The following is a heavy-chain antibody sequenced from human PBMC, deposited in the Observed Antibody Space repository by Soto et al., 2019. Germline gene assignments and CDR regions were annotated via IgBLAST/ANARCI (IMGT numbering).Heavy chain of an antibody. CDR3: ARGSNYYDSTGYLLGPKYFDY. CDR1: GFTFSNYA. CDR2: ISYGGGNK. J-gene: IGHJ4*02. Sequence: ESGGGVVQSGRSLRLSCAASGFTFSNYAMHWVRQAPGKGLEWVAVISYGGGNKYYADSVKGRFTISRDNSKNTLYLQMDSLRADDAAVYYCARGSNYYDSTGYLLGPKYFDYWGQGTLVTVSS. D-gene: IGHD3-22*01. V-gene: IGHV3-30-3*01.